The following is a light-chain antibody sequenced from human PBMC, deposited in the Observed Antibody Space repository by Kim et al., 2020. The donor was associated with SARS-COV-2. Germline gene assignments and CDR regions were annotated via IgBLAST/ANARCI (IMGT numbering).Light chain of an antibody. CDR2: EVS. CDR1: SSDVGSYNL. Sequence: QSALTQPASVSGSPGQSITISCTGTSSDVGSYNLVSWYQQHPGKAPKLMIYEVSKRPSVVSNRFSGSKSGNTASLTISGLQAEDEADYYCCSYAGSSTSYVVFGGGTQLTVL. V-gene: IGLV2-23*02. J-gene: IGLJ2*01. CDR3: CSYAGSSTSYVV.